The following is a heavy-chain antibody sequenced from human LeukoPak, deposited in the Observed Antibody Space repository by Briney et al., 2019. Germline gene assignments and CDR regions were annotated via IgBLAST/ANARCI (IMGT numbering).Heavy chain of an antibody. CDR1: GFTFSDSY. D-gene: IGHD3-10*01. CDR2: ITNTGSTV. Sequence: GGSLRLSCTASGFTFSDSYMNWIRQAPGKEPEWLAYITNTGSTVLYADSVQGRFTISRDNSKNTLYLQMNSLRDEDSAVYYCARDREYGSGSYFVHWGQRTLVTVSS. V-gene: IGHV3-11*04. CDR3: ARDREYGSGSYFVH. J-gene: IGHJ4*02.